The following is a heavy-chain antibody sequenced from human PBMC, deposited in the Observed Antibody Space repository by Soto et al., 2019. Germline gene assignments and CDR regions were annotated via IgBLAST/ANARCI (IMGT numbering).Heavy chain of an antibody. CDR2: IIPIFGTA. CDR1: GGTFSSYA. CDR3: AGISVWSGYYSHNWFDP. V-gene: IGHV1-69*01. D-gene: IGHD3-3*01. Sequence: QVQLVQSGAEVKKPGSSVKVSCKASGGTFSSYAISWVRQAPGQGLEWMGGIIPIFGTANYAQKFQGRVKITADESTSTAYMELSSLRSEDTAVYYCAGISVWSGYYSHNWFDPWGQGTLVTVSS. J-gene: IGHJ5*02.